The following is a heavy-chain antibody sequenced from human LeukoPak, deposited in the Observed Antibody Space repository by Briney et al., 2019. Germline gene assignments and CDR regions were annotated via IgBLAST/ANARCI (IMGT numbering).Heavy chain of an antibody. D-gene: IGHD2-2*01. CDR2: ISAYNGNT. CDR3: ARDIVVVPAATYRAPDAFDI. CDR1: GYTFTSYG. Sequence: ASVKVSCKASGYTFTSYGISWVRQAPGQGLEWMGWISAYNGNTNYAQKLQGRVTMTTDTSTSTAYVELRSLRSDDTAVYYCARDIVVVPAATYRAPDAFDIWGQGTMVTVSS. V-gene: IGHV1-18*01. J-gene: IGHJ3*02.